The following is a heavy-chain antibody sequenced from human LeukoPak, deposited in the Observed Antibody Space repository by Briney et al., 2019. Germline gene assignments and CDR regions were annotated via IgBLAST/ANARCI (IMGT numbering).Heavy chain of an antibody. CDR3: AIEEAGASTLGFRVPSVDY. J-gene: IGHJ4*02. CDR1: GYTFTCYY. D-gene: IGHD3-16*01. Sequence: ASVKVSCKASGYTFTCYYMHWVRQAPGQGLEWMGWINPNSGGTNYAQKFQGRVTMTRDTSISTAYMELSRLRSDDTAVYYCAIEEAGASTLGFRVPSVDYWGQGTLVTVSS. V-gene: IGHV1-2*02. CDR2: INPNSGGT.